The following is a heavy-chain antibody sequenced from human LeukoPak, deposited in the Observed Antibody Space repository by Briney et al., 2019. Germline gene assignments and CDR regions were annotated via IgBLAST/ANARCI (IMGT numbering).Heavy chain of an antibody. Sequence: GASVKVSCKASGYTFTSYGISWVRQAPGQGLEWMGWMNPNSGNTGYAQKFQGRVTMTRNTSISTAYMELSSLRSEDTAVYYCATYYYDSSGPRMGYWGQGTLVTVSS. D-gene: IGHD3-22*01. V-gene: IGHV1-8*02. CDR3: ATYYYDSSGPRMGY. CDR1: GYTFTSYG. CDR2: MNPNSGNT. J-gene: IGHJ4*02.